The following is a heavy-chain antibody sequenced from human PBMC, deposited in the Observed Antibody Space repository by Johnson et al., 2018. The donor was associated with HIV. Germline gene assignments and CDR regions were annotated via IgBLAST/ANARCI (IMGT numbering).Heavy chain of an antibody. Sequence: VQLVESGGGLVQPGGSLRLSCAASGFAFGSSWMHWVRQAPGKGLQWVANIKQDGSEKYYVDSVKGRFTISSDNAKNSLYLQINSLRAEDTAVYYCAKVPPGRGFDAFDIWGQGTMVTVSS. CDR1: GFAFGSSW. CDR3: AKVPPGRGFDAFDI. CDR2: IKQDGSEK. J-gene: IGHJ3*02. V-gene: IGHV3-7*05.